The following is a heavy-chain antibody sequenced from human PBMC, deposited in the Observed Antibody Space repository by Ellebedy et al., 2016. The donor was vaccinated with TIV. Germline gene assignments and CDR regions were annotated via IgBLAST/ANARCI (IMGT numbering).Heavy chain of an antibody. D-gene: IGHD1-14*01. V-gene: IGHV3-72*01. CDR3: AGAGSRTSWRAWDY. CDR1: GFIFSDHA. J-gene: IGHJ4*02. CDR2: VRNKGNRYST. Sequence: PGGSLRLSCTASGFIFSDHAMDWVRQAPGKGLEWVGRVRNKGNRYSTEYAASVKGRFTISRDDSQNSVWLKLNSLKTDDTALYYCAGAGSRTSWRAWDYWGQGTLVTVSS.